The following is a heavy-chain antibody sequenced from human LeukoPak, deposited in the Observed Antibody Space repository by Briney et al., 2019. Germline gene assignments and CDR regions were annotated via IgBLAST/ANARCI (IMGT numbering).Heavy chain of an antibody. CDR2: MNPNSGNT. CDR1: GYTFTSYD. V-gene: IGHV1-8*03. D-gene: IGHD6-19*01. Sequence: ASVKVSCKASGYTFTSYDINWVRQATGQGLEWMGWMNPNSGNTGYAQKFQGRVTITRNTSISTAYMELSSLRSEDTAVYYCARGSGGYSSGRYYFDYWGQGTLVTVSS. CDR3: ARGSGGYSSGRYYFDY. J-gene: IGHJ4*02.